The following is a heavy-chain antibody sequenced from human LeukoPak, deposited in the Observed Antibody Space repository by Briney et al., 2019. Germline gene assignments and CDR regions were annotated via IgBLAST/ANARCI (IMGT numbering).Heavy chain of an antibody. CDR3: AKDGYNYDSSGHFDY. CDR1: GFTFSTYA. J-gene: IGHJ4*02. V-gene: IGHV3-23*01. CDR2: ISGSGGAT. D-gene: IGHD3-22*01. Sequence: PGGSLRLFCAASGFTFSTYAMHWVRQPPGKGLEWVSAISGSGGATYHADADSVKGRFIISRDNSKNTLYLQINSLRVEDTAVYYCAKDGYNYDSSGHFDYWGQGTLVTVSS.